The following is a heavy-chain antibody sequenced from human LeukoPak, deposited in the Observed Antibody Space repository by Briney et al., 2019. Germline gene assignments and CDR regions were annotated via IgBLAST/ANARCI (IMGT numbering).Heavy chain of an antibody. J-gene: IGHJ4*02. V-gene: IGHV1-69*05. CDR3: ARDGGYSYGYSTFDY. CDR1: GGTFSSYA. D-gene: IGHD5-18*01. Sequence: SVKVSCKASGGTFSSYAISWVRQAPGQGLEWMGRIIPIFGTANYAQKFQGRVTITTDESTSTAYMELSSLRSEDTAVYYCARDGGYSYGYSTFDYWGQGTLVTVSS. CDR2: IIPIFGTA.